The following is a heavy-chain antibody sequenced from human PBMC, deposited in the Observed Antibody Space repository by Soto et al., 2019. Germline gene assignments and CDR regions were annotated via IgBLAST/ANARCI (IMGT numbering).Heavy chain of an antibody. CDR1: GGSISSYY. V-gene: IGHV4-59*12. D-gene: IGHD3-3*01. Sequence: SETLSLTCTVSGGSISSYYWSWIRQPPGKGLEWIGYIYYSGSTNYNPSLKSRVTISVDTSKNQFSLKLSSVTAADTAVYYCARGGGYDFWSGSWYFDYWGQGTLVTVYS. CDR3: ARGGGYDFWSGSWYFDY. J-gene: IGHJ4*02. CDR2: IYYSGST.